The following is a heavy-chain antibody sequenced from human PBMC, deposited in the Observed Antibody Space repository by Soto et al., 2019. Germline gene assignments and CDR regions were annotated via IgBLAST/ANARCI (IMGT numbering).Heavy chain of an antibody. Sequence: SVKVFCKASGGTFSSYAISWVRQAPGQGLEWMGGIIPIFGTANYAQKFQGRVTITADESTSTAYMELSSLRSEDTAVYYCARGVLELDDAFDIWGQGTMVTVSS. CDR2: IIPIFGTA. CDR1: GGTFSSYA. V-gene: IGHV1-69*13. D-gene: IGHD3-10*01. J-gene: IGHJ3*02. CDR3: ARGVLELDDAFDI.